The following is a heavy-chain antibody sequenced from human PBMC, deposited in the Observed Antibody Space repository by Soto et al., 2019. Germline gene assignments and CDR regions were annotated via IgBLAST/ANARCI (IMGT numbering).Heavy chain of an antibody. CDR3: ARDDDYPDNAFDY. Sequence: ASVKVSCKASGYTFTGYPIHWVRQAPGQGLEWMGWINAGNGNTKYSQKFQGRVTITRDTSASTAYMELSSLRSEDTAVYYCARDDDYPDNAFDYWGQGTLVTVSS. CDR2: INAGNGNT. CDR1: GYTFTGYP. D-gene: IGHD4-17*01. V-gene: IGHV1-3*01. J-gene: IGHJ4*02.